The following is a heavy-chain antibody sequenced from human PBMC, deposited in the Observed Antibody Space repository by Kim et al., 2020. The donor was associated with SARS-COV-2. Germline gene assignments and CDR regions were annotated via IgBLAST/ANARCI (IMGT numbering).Heavy chain of an antibody. Sequence: GGSLRLSCAASGFTFSSYGMHWVRQAPGKGLEWVAVISYDGSNKYYADSVKGRFTISRDNSKNTLYLQMNSLRAEDTAVYYCAKGGLYSGYDYVGVDDAFDIWGQGTMVTVSS. CDR2: ISYDGSNK. J-gene: IGHJ3*02. CDR3: AKGGLYSGYDYVGVDDAFDI. CDR1: GFTFSSYG. D-gene: IGHD5-12*01. V-gene: IGHV3-30*18.